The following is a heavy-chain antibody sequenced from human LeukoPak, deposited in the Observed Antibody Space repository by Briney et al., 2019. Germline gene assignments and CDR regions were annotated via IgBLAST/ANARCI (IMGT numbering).Heavy chain of an antibody. CDR2: ISYDGSNK. V-gene: IGHV3-30-3*01. CDR1: GFTFSSYA. D-gene: IGHD2-15*01. CDR3: AKRYCSGGSCYSLMDV. Sequence: PGGSLRLSCAASGFTFSSYAMHWVRQAPGKGLEWVAVISYDGSNKYYADSVKGRFTISRDNSENTLYLQMNSLRAEDTAVYYCAKRYCSGGSCYSLMDVWGKGTTVTVSS. J-gene: IGHJ6*03.